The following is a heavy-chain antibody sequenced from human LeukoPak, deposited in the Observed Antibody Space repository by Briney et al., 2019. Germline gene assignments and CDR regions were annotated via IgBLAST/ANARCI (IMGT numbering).Heavy chain of an antibody. D-gene: IGHD3-22*01. CDR2: IIPILGIA. V-gene: IGHV1-69*04. CDR3: ARDFVQDYYDSSGGSFDY. CDR1: GGTFSSYA. J-gene: IGHJ4*02. Sequence: SVKVSCKASGGTFSSYAISWVRLAPGQGLEWMGRIIPILGIANNAQKFQGRVTITADKSTSTAYMELSSLRSEDTAVYYCARDFVQDYYDSSGGSFDYWGQGTLVTVSS.